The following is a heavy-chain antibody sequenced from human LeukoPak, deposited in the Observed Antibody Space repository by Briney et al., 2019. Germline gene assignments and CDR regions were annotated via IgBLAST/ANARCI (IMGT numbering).Heavy chain of an antibody. CDR3: ASMFVSGNYLTNEFDY. V-gene: IGHV4-39*07. CDR2: IYYSGST. J-gene: IGHJ4*02. CDR1: GGSIGSSNYY. Sequence: PSETLSLTCTVSGGSIGSSNYYWGWIRQPPGMGLEWIGVIYYSGSTYYSPSLKSRVTISVDTSKNQFSLKLTSLTAADTAVYYCASMFVSGNYLTNEFDYWGQGTLVTVSS. D-gene: IGHD3-16*02.